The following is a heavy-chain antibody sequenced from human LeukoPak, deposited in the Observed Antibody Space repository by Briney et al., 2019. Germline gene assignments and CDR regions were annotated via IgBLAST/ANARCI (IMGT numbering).Heavy chain of an antibody. D-gene: IGHD3-22*01. CDR3: ARAQKITMIVVVMFDAFDI. V-gene: IGHV3-30-3*01. CDR1: GFTFSSYA. CDR2: ISYDGSNK. J-gene: IGHJ3*02. Sequence: AGRSLRLSCAASGFTFSSYAMHWVRQAPGKGLEWVAVISYDGSNKYYADSVKGRFTISRDNSKNTVYLQMNSLRAEDTAVYYCARAQKITMIVVVMFDAFDIWGQGTMVTVSS.